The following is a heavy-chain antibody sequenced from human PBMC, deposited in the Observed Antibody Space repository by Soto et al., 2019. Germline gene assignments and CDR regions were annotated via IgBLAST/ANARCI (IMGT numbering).Heavy chain of an antibody. CDR1: GGSISSYY. Sequence: QVQLQQSGPGLVKPSETLSLTCTVSGGSISSYYWSWIRQPPGKGLEWIGYIYYSGSTNYNPTLKSRVTIAVDTSKNQFSLKLSSVTAADTAVYYCASMTTVTTLINYWVQGPLVTVSS. D-gene: IGHD4-17*01. J-gene: IGHJ4*02. CDR2: IYYSGST. V-gene: IGHV4-59*01. CDR3: ASMTTVTTLINY.